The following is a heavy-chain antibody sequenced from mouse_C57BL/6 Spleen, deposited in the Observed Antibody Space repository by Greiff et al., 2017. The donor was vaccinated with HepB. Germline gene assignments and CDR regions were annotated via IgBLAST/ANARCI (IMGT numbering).Heavy chain of an antibody. D-gene: IGHD1-1*01. CDR3: ARHGYYYGKGRDWYFDV. CDR1: GYTFTEYT. CDR2: FYPGSGSI. Sequence: QVQLQQSGAELVKPGASVKLSCKASGYTFTEYTIHWVKQRSGQGLEWIGWFYPGSGSIKYNEKFKDKATLTADKSSSTVYMELSRLTSEDSAVYFCARHGYYYGKGRDWYFDVWGTGTTVTVSS. V-gene: IGHV1-62-2*01. J-gene: IGHJ1*03.